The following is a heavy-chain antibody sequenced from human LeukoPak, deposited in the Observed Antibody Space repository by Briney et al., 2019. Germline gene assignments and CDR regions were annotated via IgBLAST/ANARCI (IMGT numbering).Heavy chain of an antibody. CDR3: ARSDQQEYTSGYYFDY. Sequence: PSETLSLTCAVYGGSFSGYYWSWIRQPPGKGLGWIGEINHSGSTNYNPSLKSRVTISVDTSKNQFSLKLSSVTAADTAVYYCARSDQQEYTSGYYFDYLGQRTLVTVSS. CDR2: INHSGST. J-gene: IGHJ4*02. D-gene: IGHD3-22*01. V-gene: IGHV4-34*01. CDR1: GGSFSGYY.